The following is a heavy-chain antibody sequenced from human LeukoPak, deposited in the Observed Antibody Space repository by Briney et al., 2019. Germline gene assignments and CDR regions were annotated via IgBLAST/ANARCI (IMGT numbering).Heavy chain of an antibody. CDR3: ARLPLPGIAAAGTGGFDY. CDR2: MNPNSGNT. CDR1: GYTFTSYD. D-gene: IGHD6-13*01. J-gene: IGHJ4*02. V-gene: IGHV1-8*01. Sequence: GASVKVSCKASGYTFTSYDINWVRQATGQGLEWMGWMNPNSGNTGYAQKFQGRVTMTRNTSISTAYMELSSLRSEDTAVYYSARLPLPGIAAAGTGGFDYWGQGTLVTVSS.